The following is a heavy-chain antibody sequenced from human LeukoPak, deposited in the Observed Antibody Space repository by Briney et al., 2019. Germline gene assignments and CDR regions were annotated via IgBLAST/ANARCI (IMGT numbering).Heavy chain of an antibody. V-gene: IGHV3-23*01. CDR1: GFTFNNYA. D-gene: IGHD2-15*01. J-gene: IGHJ4*02. CDR2: ISGSGGST. Sequence: GGSLRLSCAASGFTFNNYAMSWVRQAPGKGLEWVSAISGSGGSTYYADSVKGRFTISRDNSKNTLYLQMNSLRAEDTAVYYCAKGWTDVVVVAATLDYWGQGTLVTVSS. CDR3: AKGWTDVVVVAATLDY.